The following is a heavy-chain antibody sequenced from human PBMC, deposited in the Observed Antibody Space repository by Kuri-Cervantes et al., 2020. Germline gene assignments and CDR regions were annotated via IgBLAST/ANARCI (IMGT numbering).Heavy chain of an antibody. CDR1: GGSISSGGYY. V-gene: IGHV4-30-4*08. CDR3: ARVPSTRPDYFDY. J-gene: IGHJ4*02. Sequence: SETLSLTCTASGGSISSGGYYWSWIRQHPGKGLEWIGYIYYSGSTYYNPSLKSRVTISVDTSKNQFSLKLSSVTAADTAVYYCARVPSTRPDYFDYWGQGTLVTVSS. CDR2: IYYSGST. D-gene: IGHD2-2*01.